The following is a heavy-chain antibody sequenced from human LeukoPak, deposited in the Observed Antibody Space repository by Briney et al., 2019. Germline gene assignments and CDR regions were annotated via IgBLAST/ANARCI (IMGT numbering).Heavy chain of an antibody. V-gene: IGHV4-59*01. CDR1: GGSISSYY. D-gene: IGHD5-12*01. Sequence: SETLSLTCTVSGGSISSYYWSWIRQPPGKGLEWIGYIYHSGSTKYNPSLKSRVTISVDTSKNQFSLRLSSVTAADTAVYYCARDGYSGNDGLWGQGSLVTVSS. J-gene: IGHJ4*02. CDR3: ARDGYSGNDGL. CDR2: IYHSGST.